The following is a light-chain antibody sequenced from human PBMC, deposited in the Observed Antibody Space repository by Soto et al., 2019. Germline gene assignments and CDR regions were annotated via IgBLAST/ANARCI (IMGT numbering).Light chain of an antibody. CDR1: QSVSSN. J-gene: IGKJ1*01. V-gene: IGKV3D-15*01. CDR2: GAS. Sequence: EIVMTQSPATLSVSPGERATLSCMASQSVSSNLAWYQQKPGQAPRLLIYGASIRATGIPARFSGSGSGTEFTLTISSLQSEDFAVYYCQQYNNWPLWTFGQGTKVEIK. CDR3: QQYNNWPLWT.